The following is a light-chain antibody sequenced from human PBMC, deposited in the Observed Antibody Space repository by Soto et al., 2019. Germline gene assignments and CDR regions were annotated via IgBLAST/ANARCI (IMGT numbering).Light chain of an antibody. J-gene: IGKJ1*01. V-gene: IGKV3-15*01. Sequence: EIVMTQSPATLSVSPGERATLSCRASQSLSSNLAWYQQQPGQAPRLLIFRASTRATGIPARFSGSGSGTEFTLTISSLQSEDFAVYYCQQYNKWPPGTFGQGTKVEIK. CDR3: QQYNKWPPGT. CDR2: RAS. CDR1: QSLSSN.